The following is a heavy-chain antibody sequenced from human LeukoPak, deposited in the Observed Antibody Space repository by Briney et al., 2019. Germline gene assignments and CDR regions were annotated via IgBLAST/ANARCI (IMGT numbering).Heavy chain of an antibody. D-gene: IGHD2-21*02. J-gene: IGHJ3*01. V-gene: IGHV4-59*13. Sequence: SETLSLTCTISGGSISSDYWGWVRQPPGKGLEWIGYLSLGEVAFYNPSLESRLTTSADTSKNQFSLNLTSVTAADTAMYYCVRVSTASGGAFDVWGQGTLVTVSS. CDR1: GGSISSDY. CDR2: LSLGEVA. CDR3: VRVSTASGGAFDV.